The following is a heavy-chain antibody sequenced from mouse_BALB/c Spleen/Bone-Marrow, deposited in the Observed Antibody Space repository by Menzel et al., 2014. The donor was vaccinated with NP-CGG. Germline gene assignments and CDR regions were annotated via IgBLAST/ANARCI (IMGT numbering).Heavy chain of an antibody. V-gene: IGHV4-1*02. D-gene: IGHD1-1*01. CDR1: GFDFSRYW. J-gene: IGHJ2*01. CDR3: ARLGYYGSSDY. Sequence: VQLKDSGGGLVQPGGSLKLSCAASGFDFSRYWMSWVRQAPGKGLEWIGEINPDSSTINYTPSLKDKFIISRDNAKNTLYLQMSKVRSEDTALYYCARLGYYGSSDYWGQGTTLTVSS. CDR2: INPDSSTI.